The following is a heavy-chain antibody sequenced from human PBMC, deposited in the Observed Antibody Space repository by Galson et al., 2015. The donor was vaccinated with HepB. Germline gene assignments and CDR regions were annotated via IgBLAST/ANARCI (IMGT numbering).Heavy chain of an antibody. Sequence: SVKVSSKASGYTFTSYAMSWVRQAPGQGLEWIGWIKTTSGDQTYAQGFTGRFVFSLDTSVRTAYLQISNLRTEDTAVYYCARRQWFGEADYWGQGTLVTVSS. J-gene: IGHJ4*02. CDR1: GYTFTSYA. V-gene: IGHV7-4-1*01. D-gene: IGHD3-10*01. CDR3: ARRQWFGEADY. CDR2: IKTTSGDQ.